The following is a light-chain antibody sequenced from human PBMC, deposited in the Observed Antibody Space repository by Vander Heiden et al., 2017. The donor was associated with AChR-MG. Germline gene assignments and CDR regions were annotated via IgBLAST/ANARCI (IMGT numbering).Light chain of an antibody. CDR1: SLRSYY. V-gene: IGLV3-19*01. CDR3: NSRDSSGNHWV. Sequence: SSELTQAPAVSVASGQTVRITCRGDSLRSYYASWYQQKPGQAPVLVIYGKNNRPSGIPDRFSGSSSGNTASLTITGAQAEDEADYYCNSRDSSGNHWVFGGGTKLTVL. J-gene: IGLJ3*02. CDR2: GKN.